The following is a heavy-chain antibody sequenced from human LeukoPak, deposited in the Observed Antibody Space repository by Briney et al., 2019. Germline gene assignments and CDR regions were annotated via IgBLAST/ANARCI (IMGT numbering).Heavy chain of an antibody. CDR1: GGTFSSYA. V-gene: IGHV1-69*01. Sequence: SVKVSCKASGGTFSSYAISWVRQAPGQGLEWMGGIIPIFGTANYAQKFQGRVTITADESTSTAYMELSSLRSEDTAVYYCARGKAYYYDSSGYEPPRYWGQETLVTVSS. J-gene: IGHJ4*02. D-gene: IGHD3-22*01. CDR2: IIPIFGTA. CDR3: ARGKAYYYDSSGYEPPRY.